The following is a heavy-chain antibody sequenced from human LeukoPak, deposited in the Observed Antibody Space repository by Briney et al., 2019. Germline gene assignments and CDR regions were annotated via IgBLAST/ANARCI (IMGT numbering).Heavy chain of an antibody. V-gene: IGHV5-51*01. J-gene: IGHJ4*02. CDR1: GYSFTSYW. D-gene: IGHD3-22*01. CDR3: ARQGPAVVIDY. Sequence: GESLKISCKGSGYSFTSYWIDWVRQMPGKGLEWMGIIYPGDSDTRYSPASRGQVTISVDKSISTAYLQWSSLRASDTAMYYCARQGPAVVIDYWGQGTLVTVSS. CDR2: IYPGDSDT.